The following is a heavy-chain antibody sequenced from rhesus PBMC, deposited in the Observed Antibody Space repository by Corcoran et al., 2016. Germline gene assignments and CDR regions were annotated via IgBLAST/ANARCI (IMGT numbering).Heavy chain of an antibody. J-gene: IGHJ4*01. CDR2: IYGRGRST. CDR3: ARKSGIAAATDY. V-gene: IGHV4-169*01. D-gene: IGHD6-43*01. Sequence: QLQLQESGPGLVKPSETLSLTCAVSGGSISSSYWSWIRQAPGKGLEWIGYIYGRGRSTNDNPSLKSRVTRPVDTSKNQRSLKLSAGTAADTAVYYGARKSGIAAATDYWGQGVLVTVSS. CDR1: GGSISSSY.